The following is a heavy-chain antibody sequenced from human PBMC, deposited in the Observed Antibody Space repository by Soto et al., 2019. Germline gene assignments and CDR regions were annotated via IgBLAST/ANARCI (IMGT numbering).Heavy chain of an antibody. CDR2: ISGSGYST. CDR1: GFTFSSYA. CDR3: AKDRCGGDCYFFDY. J-gene: IGHJ4*02. V-gene: IGHV3-23*01. Sequence: GGSLRLSCAASGIPSGFTFSSYAMSWVRQAPGKGLEWVSTISGSGYSTYYADSVKGRFTISRDKSKNTVYLQMNSLGAEDTAVYFCAKDRCGGDCYFFDYWGRGTLVTVSS. D-gene: IGHD2-21*02.